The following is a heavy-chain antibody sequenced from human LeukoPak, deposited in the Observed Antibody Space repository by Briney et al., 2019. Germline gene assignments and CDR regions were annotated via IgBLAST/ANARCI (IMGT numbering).Heavy chain of an antibody. CDR3: AREEDYYGMDV. J-gene: IGHJ6*02. V-gene: IGHV3-30*03. Sequence: PGRSLRLSCAASGFTFSSYDMHWVRQAPGKGLEWVAVISYDGSNKDYVDSVKGRFTISRDNSKNTLYLQMNSLRAEDTAVYYCAREEDYYGMDVWGQGTTVTVSS. CDR2: ISYDGSNK. CDR1: GFTFSSYD.